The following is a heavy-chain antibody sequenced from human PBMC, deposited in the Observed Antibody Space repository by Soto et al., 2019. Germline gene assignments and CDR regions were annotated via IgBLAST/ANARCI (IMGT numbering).Heavy chain of an antibody. CDR1: GFIFSDYA. J-gene: IGHJ6*02. V-gene: IGHV3-23*01. CDR3: AKGGVTRSYYYAMDV. CDR2: LSGSGSST. Sequence: PGGSLRLSCAASGFIFSDYAMSWVCQAPGTGLEWVSALSGSGSSTYYADSVKGRFTISRDNLKNTVSLQMNNLTAEDTAVYYCAKGGVTRSYYYAMDVWGQGTTVTVSS.